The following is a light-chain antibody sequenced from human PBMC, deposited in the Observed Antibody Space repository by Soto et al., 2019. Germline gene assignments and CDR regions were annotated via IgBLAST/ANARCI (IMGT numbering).Light chain of an antibody. V-gene: IGKV3-11*01. CDR1: QTVRNNY. J-gene: IGKJ5*01. CDR3: QQRSNWPSIT. CDR2: DAS. Sequence: EFVLTQSPGTLSLSPGERATLSCRASQTVRNNYLAWYQQKPGQAPRLLISDASNRATGIPVRFSGSGSGTDFTLTISSLEAEDSAVYYCQQRSNWPSITFGQGTRLEIK.